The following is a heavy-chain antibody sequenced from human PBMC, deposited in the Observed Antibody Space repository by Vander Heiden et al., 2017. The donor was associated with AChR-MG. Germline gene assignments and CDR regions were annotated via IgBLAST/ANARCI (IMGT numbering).Heavy chain of an antibody. CDR1: GFTFRSYA. D-gene: IGHD3-10*01. CDR2: ISYDGSNK. V-gene: IGHV3-30-3*01. CDR3: ARDQVRGVIYYGMDV. J-gene: IGHJ6*02. Sequence: QVQLVESGGGVVQPGRSLRLSCAASGFTFRSYAMHWVRQAPGKGLEWVAVISYDGSNKYYADSVKGRFTISRDNSKNTLYLQMNSLRAEDTAVYYCARDQVRGVIYYGMDVWGQGTTVTVSS.